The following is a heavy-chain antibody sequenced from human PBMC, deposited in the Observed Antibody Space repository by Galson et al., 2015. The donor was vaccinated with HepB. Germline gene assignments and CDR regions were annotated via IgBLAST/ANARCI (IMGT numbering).Heavy chain of an antibody. V-gene: IGHV3-21*01. CDR3: ARVGRRWLQFFGPRMDV. J-gene: IGHJ6*02. Sequence: SLRLSCAASGFTFSSYSMNWVRQAPGKGLEWVSSISSSSGYIYYADSVKGRFTISRDNAKNSLYLQMNSLRAEDTAVYYCARVGRRWLQFFGPRMDVWGQGTTVTVSS. CDR2: ISSSSGYI. CDR1: GFTFSSYS. D-gene: IGHD5-24*01.